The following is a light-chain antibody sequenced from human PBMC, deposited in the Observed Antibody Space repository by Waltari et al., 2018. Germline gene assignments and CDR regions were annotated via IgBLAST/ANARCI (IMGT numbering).Light chain of an antibody. V-gene: IGLV1-40*01. CDR2: GNN. CDR1: PSNLGAGHH. J-gene: IGLJ2*01. Sequence: QSVLTHPPSVSGTPGQRVTISCPGSPSNLGAGHHVHWYPKIAGTAPKLLTFGNNNRPSGVPDRFSGSKSGTSASLAITGLQAEDEGDYYCQSFDSRLSDGVVFGGGTKVTVL. CDR3: QSFDSRLSDGVV.